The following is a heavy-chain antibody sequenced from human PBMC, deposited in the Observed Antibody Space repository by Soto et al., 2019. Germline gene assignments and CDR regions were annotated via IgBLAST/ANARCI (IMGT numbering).Heavy chain of an antibody. D-gene: IGHD4-17*01. V-gene: IGHV2-5*02. CDR1: GFSLSTSGVG. CDR2: IYWDDDK. J-gene: IGHJ6*03. Sequence: GSGPTLVNPTQTLTLTCTFSGFSLSTSGVGVGWIRQPPGKALEWLALIYWDDDKRYSPSLKSRLTITKDTSKNQVVLTMTNMDPVDTATYYCAHQGNYGDYYYYCMDVWGKGTTVTVSS. CDR3: AHQGNYGDYYYYCMDV.